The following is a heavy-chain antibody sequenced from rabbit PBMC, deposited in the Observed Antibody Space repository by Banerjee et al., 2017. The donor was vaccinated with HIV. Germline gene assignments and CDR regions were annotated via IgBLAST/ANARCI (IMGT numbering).Heavy chain of an antibody. CDR3: ARSPSGGSAYFKL. CDR1: GFSFSSGYW. V-gene: IGHV1S45*01. D-gene: IGHD1-1*01. Sequence: QEQLEESGGDLVKPEGSLTLTCKASGFSFSSGYWICWVRQAPGKGPEWIGCISTSTGTTYYTNWAKGRFTISKTSSTVTLQMTSLTAADTATYFCARSPSGGSAYFKLWGQGTLVTVS. J-gene: IGHJ4*01. CDR2: ISTSTGTT.